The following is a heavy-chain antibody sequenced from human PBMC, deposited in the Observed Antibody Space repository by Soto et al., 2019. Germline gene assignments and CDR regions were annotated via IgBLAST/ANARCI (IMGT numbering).Heavy chain of an antibody. CDR2: IYWDDDK. V-gene: IGHV2-5*02. J-gene: IGHJ5*02. D-gene: IGHD3-10*01. CDR3: AHRHGSGAGGGGFDP. CDR1: GFSLSTSGVG. Sequence: QITLKESGPTLVKPTQPLTLTCTFSGFSLSTSGVGVGWIRQPPGKALEWLALIYWDDDKRYSPSLKSRLTITKDTSKNQVVLTMTNMDPVDTATYYCAHRHGSGAGGGGFDPWGQGTLVTVSS.